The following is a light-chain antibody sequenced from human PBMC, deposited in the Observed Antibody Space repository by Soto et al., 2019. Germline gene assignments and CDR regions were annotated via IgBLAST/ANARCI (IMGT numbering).Light chain of an antibody. Sequence: QTVVTQPPSVSGAPGQRVTISCTGTSSNIGIGYDVHWYQQLPGTAPKVLIHGNSVRPSGVPDRFSASKSGTSASLAITGLQAEDEADYYCQSYDSSLGGSVVFGGGTKVTVL. CDR2: GNS. CDR1: SSNIGIGYD. V-gene: IGLV1-40*01. J-gene: IGLJ2*01. CDR3: QSYDSSLGGSVV.